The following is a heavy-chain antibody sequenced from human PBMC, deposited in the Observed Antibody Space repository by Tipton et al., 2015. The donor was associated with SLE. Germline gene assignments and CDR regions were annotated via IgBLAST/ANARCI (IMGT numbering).Heavy chain of an antibody. CDR1: GGSFSGYY. J-gene: IGHJ4*02. Sequence: GLVKPSETLSLTCAVYGGSFSGYYWSWIRQPPGKGLEWIGEINHSGSTNYNPSLKSRVTISVDTSKNQFPLKLSSVTAADTAVYYCARGGGWELWYFDYWGQGTLVTVSS. CDR3: ARGGGWELWYFDY. V-gene: IGHV4-34*01. D-gene: IGHD1-26*01. CDR2: INHSGST.